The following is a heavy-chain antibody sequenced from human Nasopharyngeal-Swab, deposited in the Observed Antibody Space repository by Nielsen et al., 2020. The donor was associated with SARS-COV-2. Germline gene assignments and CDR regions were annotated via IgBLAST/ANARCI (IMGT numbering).Heavy chain of an antibody. Sequence: GESLKTPCAASGFTFSSNDIHWVRQVMGKGLEWVSAIGTAGDTYYPRSMKGRFTISRGDAENILYLQMNSLRAEDTAVYYCTRTLSASYMDVWGKGTTVTVSS. CDR3: TRTLSASYMDV. CDR2: IGTAGDT. CDR1: GFTFSSND. J-gene: IGHJ6*03. V-gene: IGHV3-13*01.